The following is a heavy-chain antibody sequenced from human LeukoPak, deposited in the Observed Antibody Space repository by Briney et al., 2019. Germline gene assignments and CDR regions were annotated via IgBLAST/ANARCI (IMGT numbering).Heavy chain of an antibody. J-gene: IGHJ4*02. CDR2: IYPADSNT. CDR3: ARGSQASGSLPDY. CDR1: GYSFTTYW. V-gene: IGHV5-51*01. D-gene: IGHD3-10*01. Sequence: GESLKISCKASGYSFTTYWIGWVRQMTGKGLEWMGIIYPADSNTRYSPSFQGQVTISADRSISTAYLQWSSLEASDSAMYYCARGSQASGSLPDYWGQGTLVTVSS.